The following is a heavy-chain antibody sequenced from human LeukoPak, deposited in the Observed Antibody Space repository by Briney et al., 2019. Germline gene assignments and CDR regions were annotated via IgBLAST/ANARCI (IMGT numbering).Heavy chain of an antibody. Sequence: ASVKVSCKASGYTFTGYYMHWVRQAPGQGLEWMGWINPNSGGTNYAQKFQGRVTMTRDTSISTAYMELSRLRSDDTAVYYCARDLPTNYYDSSGRGYYYGMDVWGQGTTVTVT. J-gene: IGHJ6*02. D-gene: IGHD3-22*01. CDR3: ARDLPTNYYDSSGRGYYYGMDV. CDR2: INPNSGGT. V-gene: IGHV1-2*02. CDR1: GYTFTGYY.